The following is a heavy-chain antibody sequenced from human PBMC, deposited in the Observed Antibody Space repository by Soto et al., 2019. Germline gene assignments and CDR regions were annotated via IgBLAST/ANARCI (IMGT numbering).Heavy chain of an antibody. V-gene: IGHV4-34*01. CDR2: IKHSGST. Sequence: QVQLQQWGAGLLKPSETLSLTCAVYGGSFSGYYWSWIRQPPGKGLAWIGEIKHSGSTNYNPSLKSRVTISVDTSKSQFSLKLSSVTDADTAVYYCARSYGPIYYDSSGPQRGYYYSGMDVWGQGTTVTVSS. CDR3: ARSYGPIYYDSSGPQRGYYYSGMDV. D-gene: IGHD3-22*01. CDR1: GGSFSGYY. J-gene: IGHJ6*02.